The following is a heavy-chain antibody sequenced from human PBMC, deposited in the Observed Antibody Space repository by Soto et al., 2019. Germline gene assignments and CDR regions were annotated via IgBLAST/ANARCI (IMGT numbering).Heavy chain of an antibody. Sequence: ASVKVSCKASGFTFTSSAVQWVRQARGQRLEWIGWTVVGSGNTNYAQKFQERVTITRDMSTSTAYMELSSLRSEDTAVYYCAAAGDYGDPFVDYWGQGTLVTVSS. J-gene: IGHJ4*02. CDR3: AAAGDYGDPFVDY. CDR1: GFTFTSSA. CDR2: TVVGSGNT. V-gene: IGHV1-58*01. D-gene: IGHD4-17*01.